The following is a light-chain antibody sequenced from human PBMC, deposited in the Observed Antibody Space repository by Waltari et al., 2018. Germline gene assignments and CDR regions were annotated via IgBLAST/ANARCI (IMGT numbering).Light chain of an antibody. J-gene: IGKJ1*01. CDR2: GVS. CDR1: QSISSF. Sequence: DIQMTQSPSSLSASVGDRVTITCRASQSISSFLNWYQQKPGKAPKLLIYGVSRLQSGVPSRVSAKGSGTEFTLTISSLQPEDIATYSCQQSHSMPWTFGQGTKVEIK. V-gene: IGKV1-39*01. CDR3: QQSHSMPWT.